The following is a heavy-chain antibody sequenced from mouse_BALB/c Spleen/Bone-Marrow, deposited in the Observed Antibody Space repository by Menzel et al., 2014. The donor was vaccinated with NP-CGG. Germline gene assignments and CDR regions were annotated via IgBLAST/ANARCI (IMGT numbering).Heavy chain of an antibody. J-gene: IGHJ1*01. D-gene: IGHD1-1*01. V-gene: IGHV1S81*02. CDR3: TRSNYGYWYFDV. CDR1: GYTFXNSY. CDR2: SNPSNGGS. Sequence: VHLVESGDELVKPGASVKLSCKASGYTFXNSYMYWVTQRPGQGLEWIGESNPSNGGSNFNEKFKSKATLTVDKSSSTAYMQLSSLTSEDAAVYYCTRSNYGYWYFDVWGAGTTVTVSS.